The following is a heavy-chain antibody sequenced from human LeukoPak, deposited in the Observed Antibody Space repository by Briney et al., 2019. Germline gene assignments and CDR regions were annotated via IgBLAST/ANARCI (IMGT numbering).Heavy chain of an antibody. CDR2: ISYDGSNK. Sequence: GGSLRLSCSAYGFTVSSNYMSWVRQAPGKGLEWMAVISYDGSNKYYADSVKGRFTISRDNSKNTLYLQMNSLRAEDTAVYYCARDPGGYDSSGYYPVTGYYMVVWGKWTTVTVSS. D-gene: IGHD3-22*01. V-gene: IGHV3-30-3*01. J-gene: IGHJ6*03. CDR1: GFTVSSNY. CDR3: ARDPGGYDSSGYYPVTGYYMVV.